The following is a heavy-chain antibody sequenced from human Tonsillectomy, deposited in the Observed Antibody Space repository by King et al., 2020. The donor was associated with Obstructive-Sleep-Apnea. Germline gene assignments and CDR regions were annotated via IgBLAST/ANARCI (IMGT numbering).Heavy chain of an antibody. CDR1: GFTFSTYA. D-gene: IGHD1-1*01. CDR3: ARVMTTGFDY. Sequence: VQLVESGGGVVQPGRSLRLSCAASGFTFSTYAMHWVRQAPGKGLEWVAVISYDGSKKYYADSVKGRFTISRDNSKNTLYLQMNSLRAEDTAVYYCARVMTTGFDYWGQGPLVTVSS. J-gene: IGHJ4*02. V-gene: IGHV3-30*04. CDR2: ISYDGSKK.